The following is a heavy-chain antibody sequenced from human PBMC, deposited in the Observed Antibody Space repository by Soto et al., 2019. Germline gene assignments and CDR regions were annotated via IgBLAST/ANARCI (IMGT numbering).Heavy chain of an antibody. CDR3: ARERYYYDSSGYYDH. D-gene: IGHD3-22*01. J-gene: IGHJ5*02. CDR1: GFTFSSYW. Sequence: PGGSLRLSCAASGFTFSSYWMSWVRQAPGKGLEWVANIKQDGSEKYYVDSVKGRFTISRDNAKNSLYLQMNSLRAEDTAVYYCARERYYYDSSGYYDHWGHGTLVTVSS. V-gene: IGHV3-7*03. CDR2: IKQDGSEK.